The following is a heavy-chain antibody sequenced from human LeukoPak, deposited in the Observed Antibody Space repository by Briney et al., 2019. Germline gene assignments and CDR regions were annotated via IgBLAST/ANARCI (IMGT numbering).Heavy chain of an antibody. J-gene: IGHJ4*02. D-gene: IGHD3-22*01. Sequence: PSETLSLTCTVPGGSISSGSYYWSWIRQPAGKGLEWIGRIYTSGSTNYNPSLKSRVTISVDTSKNQFSLKLSSVTAADTAVYYCARGYDYYDSSGYYSSPFDYWGQGTLVTVSS. V-gene: IGHV4-61*02. CDR1: GGSISSGSYY. CDR3: ARGYDYYDSSGYYSSPFDY. CDR2: IYTSGST.